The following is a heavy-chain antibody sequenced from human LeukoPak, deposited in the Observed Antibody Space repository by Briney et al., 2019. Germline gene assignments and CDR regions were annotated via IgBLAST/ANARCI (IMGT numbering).Heavy chain of an antibody. J-gene: IGHJ4*02. CDR3: ARSAVADTLSAYYFGY. CDR1: GYTFTGYG. Sequence: ASVKVSCKASGYTFTGYGISWVRQAPGQGLEWMGWISAYNGNTNYAQKLQGRVTMTTESSTNTAYMELRSLRSDDTAVYYCARSAVADTLSAYYFGYWGQGTLVTVSS. D-gene: IGHD6-19*01. CDR2: ISAYNGNT. V-gene: IGHV1-18*01.